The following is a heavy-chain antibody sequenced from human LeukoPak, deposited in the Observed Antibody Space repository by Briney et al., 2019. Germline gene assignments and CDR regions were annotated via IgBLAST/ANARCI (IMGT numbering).Heavy chain of an antibody. CDR2: INHSGST. V-gene: IGHV4-34*01. D-gene: IGHD3-22*01. CDR3: ARASGSGHCPYY. J-gene: IGHJ4*02. CDR1: GGSFSGYY. Sequence: SETLSLTCAVYGGSFSGYYWSWIRQPPGKGLEFNGEINHSGSTNYTPSLKSRATISLHTSENQFSLKLTSVTAADTAIYYCARASGSGHCPYYWGRGTLVAVST.